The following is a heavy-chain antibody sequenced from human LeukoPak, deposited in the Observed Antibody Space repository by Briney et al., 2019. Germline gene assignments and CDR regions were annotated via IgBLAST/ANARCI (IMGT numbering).Heavy chain of an antibody. J-gene: IGHJ4*02. CDR3: ARDSH. CDR2: IKQDGSEK. CDR1: GFSFSTNW. V-gene: IGHV3-7*04. Sequence: PGGSLRLSCAASGFSFSTNWMTWVRQAPGKGLGWVANIKQDGSEKYYVDSVKGRFTISRDNAKTSLYLQMDSLRVDDTAVYYCARDSHWGQGTLVTVSS.